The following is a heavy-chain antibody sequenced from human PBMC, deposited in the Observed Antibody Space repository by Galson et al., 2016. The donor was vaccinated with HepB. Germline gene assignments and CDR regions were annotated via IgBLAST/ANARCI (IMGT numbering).Heavy chain of an antibody. CDR3: AKDRYSSGWYRALDY. CDR2: VSWNSGSV. Sequence: SLRLSCAASGFTFKNYAMHWVRQAPGKGLEWVAGVSWNSGSVDSAASVRGRFTISRDNGRNSLYLQMNGLRGEDTAFYFCAKDRYSSGWYRALDYWGHGILVTVSS. D-gene: IGHD6-19*01. J-gene: IGHJ4*01. CDR1: GFTFKNYA. V-gene: IGHV3-9*01.